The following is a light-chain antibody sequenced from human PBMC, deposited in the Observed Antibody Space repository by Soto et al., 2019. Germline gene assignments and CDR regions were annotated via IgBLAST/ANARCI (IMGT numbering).Light chain of an antibody. V-gene: IGKV3-20*01. CDR3: QQYGSSHLT. CDR1: QGISINY. Sequence: EIVLTQSPGTLSLSPGERATLSCRASQGISINYLAWYQQKPGQAPRLLFYGASNWAIGIPDRFRGSGSGTDFTLTISRLEPEDFAVYFCQQYGSSHLTFGGGTKVDIK. CDR2: GAS. J-gene: IGKJ4*01.